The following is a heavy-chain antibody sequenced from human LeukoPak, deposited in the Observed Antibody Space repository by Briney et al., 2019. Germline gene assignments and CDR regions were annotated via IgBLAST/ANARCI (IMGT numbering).Heavy chain of an antibody. D-gene: IGHD7-27*01. V-gene: IGHV3-64*01. CDR2: ISSNGGST. Sequence: GGSLRLSCAASGFTFSSYAMHWVRQAPGKGLEYVSAISSNGGSTYYANSVKGRFTISRDSSKNTLYLQMGSLRTEDMAVYYCARVALNGDFDYWGQGTLVTVSS. CDR1: GFTFSSYA. CDR3: ARVALNGDFDY. J-gene: IGHJ4*02.